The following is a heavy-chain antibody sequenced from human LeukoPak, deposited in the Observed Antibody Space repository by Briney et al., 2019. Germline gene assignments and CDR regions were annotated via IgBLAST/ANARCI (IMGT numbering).Heavy chain of an antibody. CDR3: ARAGGFSMVRGAVNNWFDP. Sequence: SETLSLTCTVSGGSISSSSYYWGWIRQPPGKGLAWIGSIYYSGSTYYNPSLKSRVTISVDTSKNQFSLKMSFVTAADTAVYYCARAGGFSMVRGAVNNWFDPWGQGILVTVSS. V-gene: IGHV4-39*07. D-gene: IGHD3-10*01. CDR2: IYYSGST. J-gene: IGHJ5*02. CDR1: GGSISSSSYY.